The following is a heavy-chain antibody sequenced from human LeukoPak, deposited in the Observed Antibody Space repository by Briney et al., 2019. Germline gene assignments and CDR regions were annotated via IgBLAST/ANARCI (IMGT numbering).Heavy chain of an antibody. CDR3: ARDMVSSSYREFDY. CDR1: GGSISSSSYY. D-gene: IGHD6-6*01. CDR2: IYYSGCT. Sequence: TSETLSLTCTVSGGSISSSSYYWGWIRQPPGKGLEWIWSIYYSGCTYYNPSLKSRVTISVDTSKNQFSMKLSSVTAADTAVYYCARDMVSSSYREFDYWGQGPLVTVSS. J-gene: IGHJ4*02. V-gene: IGHV4-39*07.